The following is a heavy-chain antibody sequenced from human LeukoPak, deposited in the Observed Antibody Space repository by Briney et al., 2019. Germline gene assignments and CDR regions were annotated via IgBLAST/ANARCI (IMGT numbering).Heavy chain of an antibody. CDR2: ISYDASNK. CDR1: GCIFSVYG. CDR3: ARDSEFSVGATYNWFGP. V-gene: IGHV3-30*19. D-gene: IGHD1-26*01. J-gene: IGHJ5*02. Sequence: PGGALRLSCAASGCIFSVYGIHWVRQAPGKGLEWGAVISYDASNKYYADSVKGRFPISRDNSKDTLYLQMNSLRTEDTAVYCCARDSEFSVGATYNWFGPWGQGTLVTVSS.